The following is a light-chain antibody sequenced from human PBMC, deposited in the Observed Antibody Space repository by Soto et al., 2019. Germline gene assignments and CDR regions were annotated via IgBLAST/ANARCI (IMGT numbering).Light chain of an antibody. CDR2: DAS. Sequence: EIVLTQSPATLSLSPGERATLSCRASQSVRSYLAWYQQKPGQAPRLLIYDASNRATGIPARFSGSVSGTDFTLTISSLEPEDFAVYHCQQRSNWPITFGQGTRLEIK. CDR1: QSVRSY. CDR3: QQRSNWPIT. V-gene: IGKV3-11*01. J-gene: IGKJ5*01.